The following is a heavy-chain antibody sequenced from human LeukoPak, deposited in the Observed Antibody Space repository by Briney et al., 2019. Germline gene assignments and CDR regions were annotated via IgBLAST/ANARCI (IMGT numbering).Heavy chain of an antibody. Sequence: SETLSLTCTVSGGSISRYSWSWIRKPPGKGLEWIGYIYSSGSTNYNPSLKSRVTISVDTSKNQFSLKLSSVTAADTAVYYCAALLVGARSNVDYWGQGTLVTVSS. D-gene: IGHD1-26*01. V-gene: IGHV4-59*01. CDR2: IYSSGST. CDR1: GGSISRYS. J-gene: IGHJ4*02. CDR3: AALLVGARSNVDY.